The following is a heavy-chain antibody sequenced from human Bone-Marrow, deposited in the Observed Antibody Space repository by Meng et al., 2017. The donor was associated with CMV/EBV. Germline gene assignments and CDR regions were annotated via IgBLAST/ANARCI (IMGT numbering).Heavy chain of an antibody. CDR1: GYTFTRYY. CDR3: ARYEVITGGEYFQH. Sequence: ASVKVSCKASGYTFTRYYMHWVRQAPGQGLEWMGIINPSGGSTSYAQKFQGRVTITADKSTSTAYMELSSLRSEDTAVYYCARYEVITGGEYFQHWGQGTLVTVSS. J-gene: IGHJ1*01. V-gene: IGHV1-46*01. D-gene: IGHD3-22*01. CDR2: INPSGGST.